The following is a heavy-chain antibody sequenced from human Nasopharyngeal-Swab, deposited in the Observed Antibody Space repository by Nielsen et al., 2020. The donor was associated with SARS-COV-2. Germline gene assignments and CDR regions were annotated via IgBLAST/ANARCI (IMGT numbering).Heavy chain of an antibody. CDR1: GFTFSSYA. CDR3: AKVPLYYYDSSGPRDY. D-gene: IGHD3-22*01. Sequence: GASLKISCEASGFTFSSYAMSWVRQAPGKGLEWVSAISGSGGSTYYADSVKGRFTISRDNSKNTLYLQMNSLRAEDTAVYYCAKVPLYYYDSSGPRDYWGQGTLVTVSS. V-gene: IGHV3-23*01. J-gene: IGHJ4*02. CDR2: ISGSGGST.